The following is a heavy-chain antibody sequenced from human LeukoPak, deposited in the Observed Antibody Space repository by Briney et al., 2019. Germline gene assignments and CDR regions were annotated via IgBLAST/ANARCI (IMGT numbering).Heavy chain of an antibody. V-gene: IGHV1-18*01. CDR1: GYTFTSYG. CDR3: ARARQDIVVVVAATDHDAFDI. D-gene: IGHD2-15*01. CDR2: ISAYNGNT. J-gene: IGHJ3*02. Sequence: ASVKVSCKASGYTFTSYGISWVRQAPGQGLECMGWISAYNGNTNYAQKLQGRVTMTTDTSTSTAYMELRSLRSDDTAVYYCARARQDIVVVVAATDHDAFDIWGQGTMVTVSS.